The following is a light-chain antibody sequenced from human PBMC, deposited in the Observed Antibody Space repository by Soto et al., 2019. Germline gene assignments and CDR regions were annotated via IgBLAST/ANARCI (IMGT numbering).Light chain of an antibody. CDR1: SSDVGTYNY. CDR3: SSYTSSSTYV. Sequence: QSALTQPASVSGSPGQSITISCTGTSSDVGTYNYVSWYQLHPGKAPKLMVYEVSNRPSGVSNRFSGSKSGNTASLTISGLQAEDEADYHCSSYTSSSTYVFGTGTQLTVL. V-gene: IGLV2-14*01. CDR2: EVS. J-gene: IGLJ1*01.